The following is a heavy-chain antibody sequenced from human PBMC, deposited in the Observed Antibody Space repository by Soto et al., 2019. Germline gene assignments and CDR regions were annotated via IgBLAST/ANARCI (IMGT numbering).Heavy chain of an antibody. Sequence: GGSLRLSCAASEFTFRTYSMNWVRQAPGKGLEWVSSISSSGSYIDSAESVKGRFTISTDNAKTSLYLQMNSLRAEDTAVYYCARESPMDHDAFDIWGQGTMVTVSS. CDR2: ISSSGSYI. V-gene: IGHV3-21*01. CDR3: ARESPMDHDAFDI. J-gene: IGHJ3*02. D-gene: IGHD3-10*01. CDR1: EFTFRTYS.